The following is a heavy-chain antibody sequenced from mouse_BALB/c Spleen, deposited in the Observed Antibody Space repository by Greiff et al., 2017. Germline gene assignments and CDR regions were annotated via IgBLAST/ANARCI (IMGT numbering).Heavy chain of an antibody. J-gene: IGHJ4*01. CDR2: ISSGGSYT. CDR1: GFTFSSYG. V-gene: IGHV5-6*02. Sequence: DVMLVESGGDLVKPGGSLKLSCAASGFTFSSYGMSWVRQTPDKRLEWVATISSGGSYTYYPDSVKGRFTIARDNAKNTRYLQMSSLRSEDTAMYYCARGFYYDYEGDAMDYWGQGTSVTVSS. CDR3: ARGFYYDYEGDAMDY. D-gene: IGHD2-4*01.